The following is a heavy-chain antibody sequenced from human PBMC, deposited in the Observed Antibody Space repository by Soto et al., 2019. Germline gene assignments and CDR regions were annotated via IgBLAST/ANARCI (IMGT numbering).Heavy chain of an antibody. D-gene: IGHD3-22*01. CDR3: ARRVSSSGPYNWFDP. CDR1: GGSISSSSYY. Sequence: SETLSLTCTVSGGSISSSSYYWGWIRQPPGKGLEWIGSIYYSGSTYYNPSLKSRVTISVDTSKNQFSLKLSSVTAADTAVYYCARRVSSSGPYNWFDPWGQGTLVTVS. CDR2: IYYSGST. V-gene: IGHV4-39*01. J-gene: IGHJ5*02.